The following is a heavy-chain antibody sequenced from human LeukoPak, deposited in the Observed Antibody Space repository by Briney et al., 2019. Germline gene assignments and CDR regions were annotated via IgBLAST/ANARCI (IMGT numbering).Heavy chain of an antibody. J-gene: IGHJ4*02. Sequence: PGGSLRLSCAASGFSFSILAMGWVRQAPGKGLEWVSVISDSGGTTYYADSVKGRFTISRDNSRNTLYLLMNSLRAEDTALYYCARAPYTTGRSFYFDSWGQGTLVTVSS. CDR2: ISDSGGTT. D-gene: IGHD2-2*02. CDR3: ARAPYTTGRSFYFDS. V-gene: IGHV3-23*01. CDR1: GFSFSILA.